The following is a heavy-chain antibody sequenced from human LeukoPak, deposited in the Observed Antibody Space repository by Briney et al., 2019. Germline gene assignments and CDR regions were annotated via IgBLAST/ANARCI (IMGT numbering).Heavy chain of an antibody. Sequence: ASVKVSCKASGYTFIGYYMHWVRQAPGQGLEWMGRINPNSGGTNYAQKFQGRVTMTRDTSISTAYMELSRLRSDDTAVYYCAGTGIAVAGIRNDYWGQGTLVTVSS. CDR2: INPNSGGT. J-gene: IGHJ4*02. CDR1: GYTFIGYY. CDR3: AGTGIAVAGIRNDY. D-gene: IGHD6-19*01. V-gene: IGHV1-2*06.